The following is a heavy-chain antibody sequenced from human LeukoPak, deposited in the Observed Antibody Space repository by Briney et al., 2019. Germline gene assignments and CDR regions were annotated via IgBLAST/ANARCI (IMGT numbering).Heavy chain of an antibody. J-gene: IGHJ5*02. Sequence: PSETLSLTCTVSGGSISSGSYYWSWIRQPAGKGLEWIGRINTSGSTNYNPSLKSRVTISVDTSKNQFSLKLSSVTAADTAVYYCAREAEQWLVGWFDPWGQGTLVTVSS. CDR1: GGSISSGSYY. CDR2: INTSGST. V-gene: IGHV4-61*02. CDR3: AREAEQWLVGWFDP. D-gene: IGHD6-19*01.